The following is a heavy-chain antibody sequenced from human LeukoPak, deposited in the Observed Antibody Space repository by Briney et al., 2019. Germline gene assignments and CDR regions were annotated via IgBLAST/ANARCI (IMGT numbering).Heavy chain of an antibody. CDR3: AKAYYDFWSGYQFDY. D-gene: IGHD3-3*01. V-gene: IGHV3-23*01. CDR1: GFTFTNYA. Sequence: PGGSLRLSCAASGFTFTNYAMSWVRQAPGKGLEWVSAISGSGGSTDYTDSVKGRFTISRDISENTLYLQMNSLRAEDTAIYYCAKAYYDFWSGYQFDYWGQGTLVTVSS. J-gene: IGHJ4*02. CDR2: ISGSGGST.